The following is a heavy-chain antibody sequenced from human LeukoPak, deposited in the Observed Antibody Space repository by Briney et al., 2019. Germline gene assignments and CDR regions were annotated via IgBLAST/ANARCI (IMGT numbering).Heavy chain of an antibody. CDR2: ISGTSTYI. J-gene: IGHJ4*02. Sequence: GGSLRLSCAAPGFIFSSYNINWVRQAPGKGLEWVSSISGTSTYIYYADSVKGRFTISRDNAKNSLYLQMNSLRAEDTAVYYCARASTGSGGWYDFFDYWGQGTLVTVSS. D-gene: IGHD6-19*01. CDR1: GFIFSSYN. CDR3: ARASTGSGGWYDFFDY. V-gene: IGHV3-21*01.